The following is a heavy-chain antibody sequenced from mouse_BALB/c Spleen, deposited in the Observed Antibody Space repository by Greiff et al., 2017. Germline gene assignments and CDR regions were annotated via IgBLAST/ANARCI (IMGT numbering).Heavy chain of an antibody. CDR2: ISSGSSTI. CDR1: GFTFSSFG. V-gene: IGHV5-17*02. J-gene: IGHJ2*01. CDR3: ARFRYAFDY. D-gene: IGHD2-14*01. Sequence: EVKVVESGGGLVQPGGSRKLSCAASGFTFSSFGMHWVRQAPEKGLEWVAYISSGSSTIYYADTVKGRFTISRDNPKNTLFLQMTSLRSEDTAMYYCARFRYAFDYWGQGTTLTVSS.